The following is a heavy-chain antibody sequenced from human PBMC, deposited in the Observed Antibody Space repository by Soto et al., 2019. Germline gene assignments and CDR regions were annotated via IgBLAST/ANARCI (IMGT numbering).Heavy chain of an antibody. CDR2: ISAYNGNT. CDR1: GYTLTIYG. D-gene: IGHD3-16*01. V-gene: IGHV1-18*01. Sequence: ASVKVSCKASGYTLTIYGIIWVRQAPGQGLEWMGWISAYNGNTNYAQKLQGRVTMTTDTSTSTAYMELRSLRSDDTAVYYCARDRQFYDYVWGSYPDYWGQGTLVTVSS. CDR3: ARDRQFYDYVWGSYPDY. J-gene: IGHJ4*02.